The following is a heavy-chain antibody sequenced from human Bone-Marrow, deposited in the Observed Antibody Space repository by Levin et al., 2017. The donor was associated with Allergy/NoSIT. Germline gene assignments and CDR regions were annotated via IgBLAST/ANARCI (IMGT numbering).Heavy chain of an antibody. CDR2: IYYSGLT. D-gene: IGHD3-10*01. J-gene: IGHJ5*02. CDR3: ASDSRPRLYGSGYSWFDP. Sequence: SETLSLTCSVSGDFINTGEYYWSWIRQFPGRGLEWIGHIYYSGLTYFNPALESRATITVDKAKNQFSLEMTSMTAADTAVYFCASDSRPRLYGSGYSWFDPWGQGILVTVSS. V-gene: IGHV4-30-4*01. CDR1: GDFINTGEYY.